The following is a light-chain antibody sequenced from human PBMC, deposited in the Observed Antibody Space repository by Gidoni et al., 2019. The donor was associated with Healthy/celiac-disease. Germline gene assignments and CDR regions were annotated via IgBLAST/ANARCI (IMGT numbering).Light chain of an antibody. Sequence: DIVMTQSPDSLAVSLGERATINCKSSQSVLYSSNNKNYLAWYQQKPGQPPKLLIYWASIRESGVPDRFSGSGSGTDFTLTISSLQAEDVAVYYCQQYYSTPMTFGQXTKVEI. V-gene: IGKV4-1*01. J-gene: IGKJ1*01. CDR3: QQYYSTPMT. CDR2: WAS. CDR1: QSVLYSSNNKNY.